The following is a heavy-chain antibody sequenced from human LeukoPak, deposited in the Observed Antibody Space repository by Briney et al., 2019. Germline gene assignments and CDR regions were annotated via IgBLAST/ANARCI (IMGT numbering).Heavy chain of an antibody. V-gene: IGHV3-21*01. CDR1: GFTFSSYN. CDR2: ISSSSSYI. Sequence: GGSLRLSCAASGFTFSSYNMNWVRQAPGKGLEWVSSISSSSSYIYYADSVKGRFTISRDNAKNSLYLQMNSLRAEDTAVYYCARVVVDYGDYGGAFDIWGQGTMVTVSS. CDR3: ARVVVDYGDYGGAFDI. J-gene: IGHJ3*02. D-gene: IGHD4-17*01.